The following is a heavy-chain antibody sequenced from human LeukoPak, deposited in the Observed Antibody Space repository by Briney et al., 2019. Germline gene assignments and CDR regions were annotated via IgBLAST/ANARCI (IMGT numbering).Heavy chain of an antibody. CDR2: RHYRGTT. CDR1: GASISSYY. D-gene: IGHD6-19*01. J-gene: IGHJ4*02. Sequence: SETLSLTCTVSGASISSYYWSWIRQPPGKGLEWIASRHYRGTTNYNPSLESRVTISVDTSKNQFSLKLSSVTAADTAVYYCARELSGAGFDYWGQGTLVTVSS. CDR3: ARELSGAGFDY. V-gene: IGHV4-59*01.